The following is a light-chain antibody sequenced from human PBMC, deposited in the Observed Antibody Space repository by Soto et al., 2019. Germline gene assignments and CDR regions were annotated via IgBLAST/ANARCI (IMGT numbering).Light chain of an antibody. Sequence: EIVLTQSPVTLSLSPGVRATLSCRASQSVSSSYLAWYQQKPGQAPRLLIYGASSRATGIPDRFSGSGSGTEFTLTISSLQSEDFAVYYCQQYNNWPPITFGHGTRLEIK. CDR1: QSVSSSY. V-gene: IGKV3-20*01. CDR3: QQYNNWPPIT. J-gene: IGKJ5*01. CDR2: GAS.